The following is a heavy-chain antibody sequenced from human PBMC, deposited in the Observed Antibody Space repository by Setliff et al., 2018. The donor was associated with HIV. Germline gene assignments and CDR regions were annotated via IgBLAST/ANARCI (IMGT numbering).Heavy chain of an antibody. CDR2: MHTSGNT. D-gene: IGHD5-18*01. V-gene: IGHV4-4*07. CDR3: ERDQKGYSYGYFDS. J-gene: IGHJ4*02. Sequence: SETLSLTCTSSGDSISGYYWSWIRQPAGKGLEWIGRMHTSGNTNYNPSLKSRVTMSVDTSKNQFSLRLSSVTAADTAVYYCERDQKGYSYGYFDSWGQGTLVTVSS. CDR1: GDSISGYY.